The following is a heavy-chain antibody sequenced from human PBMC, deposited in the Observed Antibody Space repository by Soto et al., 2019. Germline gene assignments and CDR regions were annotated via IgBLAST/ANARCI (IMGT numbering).Heavy chain of an antibody. V-gene: IGHV3-23*04. CDR2: IRNDGGSM. CDR3: VSDRYTMSYFSSAFSSD. J-gene: IGHJ4*02. CDR1: GFTFSSSP. D-gene: IGHD3-3*01. Sequence: EVQLVQSGGGWVQPGGSLRLSCAASGFTFSSSPMSWVRQVPGKGLEWISAIRNDGGSMYYVDSVKGRFTISRHNSKSTSTLRMKNLRAEDTATYYCVSDRYTMSYFSSAFSSDWGQGAQVIVSS.